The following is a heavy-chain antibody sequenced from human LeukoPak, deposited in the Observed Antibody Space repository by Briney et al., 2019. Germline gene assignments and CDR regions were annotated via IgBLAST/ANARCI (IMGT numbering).Heavy chain of an antibody. CDR3: ARGGRTAQFDY. CDR1: EFTVSSNY. Sequence: PGGSLRLSCAASEFTVSSNYMSWVRQAPGKGLEWVSVIYSGGSTYYADSVKGRFTISRDNSKNTLYLQMNSLRAEDTAVYYCARGGRTAQFDYWGHGTLVTVSS. J-gene: IGHJ4*01. CDR2: IYSGGST. D-gene: IGHD2-15*01. V-gene: IGHV3-53*01.